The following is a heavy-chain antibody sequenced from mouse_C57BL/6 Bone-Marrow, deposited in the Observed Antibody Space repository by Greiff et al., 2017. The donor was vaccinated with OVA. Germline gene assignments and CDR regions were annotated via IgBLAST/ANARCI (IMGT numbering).Heavy chain of an antibody. J-gene: IGHJ1*03. CDR2: INYDGSST. CDR3: ARGGWDWYFDV. Sequence: DVMLVESEGGLVQPGSSMKLSCTASGFTFSDYYMAWVRQVPEKGLEWVANINYDGSSTYYLDSLKSRFILSRDNAKNILYLQLSSLKSEDTATYYCARGGWDWYFDVWGTGTTVTVSS. V-gene: IGHV5-16*01. D-gene: IGHD3-3*01. CDR1: GFTFSDYY.